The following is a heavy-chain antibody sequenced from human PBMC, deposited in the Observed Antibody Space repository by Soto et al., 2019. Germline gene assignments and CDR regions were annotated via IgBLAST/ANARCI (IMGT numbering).Heavy chain of an antibody. V-gene: IGHV4-34*01. D-gene: IGHD1-7*01. J-gene: IGHJ3*02. CDR3: ARVSLELDAFDI. Sequence: SETLSLTCAVYGGSFSGYYWSWIRQPPGKGLEWIGEINHSGSTNYNPSLKSRVTISVDTSKNQFSLKLSSVTAADTAVYYCARVSLELDAFDIWGQGTMVTVSS. CDR2: INHSGST. CDR1: GGSFSGYY.